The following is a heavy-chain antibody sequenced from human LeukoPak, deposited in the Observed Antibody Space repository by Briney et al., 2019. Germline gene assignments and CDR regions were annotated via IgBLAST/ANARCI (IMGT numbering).Heavy chain of an antibody. Sequence: GGSLRLSCAASGFTFSSYAMSWVRQAPGKGLEWVSAISGSGGSTYYADSVKGRFTISRDNSKNTLYLQMNSLRAEDTAVYYCAKYSGRYYYGSGSLYWGQGTLVTVSS. D-gene: IGHD3-10*01. CDR2: ISGSGGST. V-gene: IGHV3-23*01. CDR1: GFTFSSYA. J-gene: IGHJ4*02. CDR3: AKYSGRYYYGSGSLY.